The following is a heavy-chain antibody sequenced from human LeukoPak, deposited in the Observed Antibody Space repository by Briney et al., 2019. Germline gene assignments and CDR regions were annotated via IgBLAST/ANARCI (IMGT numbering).Heavy chain of an antibody. V-gene: IGHV3-21*01. D-gene: IGHD1-7*01. CDR3: ARDPYKGNYGDSYYYCMDV. CDR2: ITSRSSYI. J-gene: IGHJ6*03. CDR1: GFTFSTYN. Sequence: GGSLRLSCAASGFTFSTYNMHWVRQAPGKGLEWVSPITSRSSYILYADSVKGRFTISRDNAKSSLYLQMNSLRAEDTAIYYCARDPYKGNYGDSYYYCMDVWGKGTTVTISS.